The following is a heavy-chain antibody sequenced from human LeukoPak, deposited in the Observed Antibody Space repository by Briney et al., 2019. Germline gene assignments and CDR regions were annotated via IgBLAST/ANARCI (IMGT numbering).Heavy chain of an antibody. CDR3: ARVYGGNWN. D-gene: IGHD4-23*01. V-gene: IGHV4-31*11. CDR1: GTSISPYY. CDR2: IYYSGST. Sequence: KPSETLSLTCAVSGTSISPYYWSWIRQHPGKGLEWIGYIYYSGSTYYNPSLKSRVTISVDTSKNQFSLKLSSVTAADTAVYYCARVYGGNWNWGQGTLVTVSS. J-gene: IGHJ4*02.